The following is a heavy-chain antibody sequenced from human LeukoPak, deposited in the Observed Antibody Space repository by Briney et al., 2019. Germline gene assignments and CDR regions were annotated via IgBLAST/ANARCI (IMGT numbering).Heavy chain of an antibody. CDR3: AKDLGIAAAPDGY. J-gene: IGHJ4*02. CDR1: GFTFKNCA. Sequence: GGSLRLSCVVSGFTFKNCAMSWVRQAPGKGLEWVSAISGSGGSTYYADSVKGRFTISRDNSKNTLYLQMNSLRAEDTAVYYCAKDLGIAAAPDGYWGQGTLVTVSS. D-gene: IGHD6-13*01. V-gene: IGHV3-23*01. CDR2: ISGSGGST.